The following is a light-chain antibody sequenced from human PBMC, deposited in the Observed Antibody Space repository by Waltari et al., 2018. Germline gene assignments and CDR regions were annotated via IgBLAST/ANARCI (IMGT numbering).Light chain of an antibody. V-gene: IGKV4-1*01. Sequence: DIVMTQSPESLAVSLGERATINCKTSESVLYSSNNKNHLAWYQQKPGQPPKLLIYWASTRKSGVPDRFSGSRSETDFTLTVSSLQAEDVAVYYCQQYYNTPLTFGGGTKVEIK. CDR1: ESVLYSSNNKNH. CDR2: WAS. CDR3: QQYYNTPLT. J-gene: IGKJ4*01.